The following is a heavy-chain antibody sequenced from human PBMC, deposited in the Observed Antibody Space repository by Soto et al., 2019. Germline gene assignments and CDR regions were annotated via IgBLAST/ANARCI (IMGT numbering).Heavy chain of an antibody. Sequence: PGGSLRLSCADSGFTFSSFGMHWVHQAPGKGLEWVGRIKSKTDGGTTDYAAPVKGRFTISRDDSKNTLYLQMNSLKTEDTAVYYCTTVPHSRSFWTKIFGVADVDYWGQGTLVTVSS. J-gene: IGHJ4*02. V-gene: IGHV3-15*01. CDR1: GFTFSSFG. CDR2: IKSKTDGGTT. CDR3: TTVPHSRSFWTKIFGVADVDY. D-gene: IGHD3-3*01.